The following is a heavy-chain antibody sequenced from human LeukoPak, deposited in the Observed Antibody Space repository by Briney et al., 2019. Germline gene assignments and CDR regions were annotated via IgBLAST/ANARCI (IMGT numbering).Heavy chain of an antibody. CDR2: IRRNSDGGTV. D-gene: IGHD3-16*01. CDR3: GTGGHYFGS. CDR1: GFTFSSYE. Sequence: KTGGSLRLSCAASGFTFSSYEMNWVRQAPGKGLEWVGRIRRNSDGGTVDYAAPVRGRFLISRDDSRNTFYLQMNSLETDDTALYYCGTGGHYFGSWGQGTLVTVSS. V-gene: IGHV3-15*01. J-gene: IGHJ4*02.